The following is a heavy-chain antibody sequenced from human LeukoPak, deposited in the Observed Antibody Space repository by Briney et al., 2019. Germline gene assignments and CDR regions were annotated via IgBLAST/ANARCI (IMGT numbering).Heavy chain of an antibody. D-gene: IGHD6-6*01. Sequence: SETLSLTCTVSGGSISSYYWSWIRQPPGKGLEWIGYIYYSGSTNYNPSLKSRVTISVDTSKNQFSLKLSSVTAADTALYYCARGRGSSDYWGQGSLVTVSA. CDR2: IYYSGST. V-gene: IGHV4-59*01. J-gene: IGHJ4*02. CDR3: ARGRGSSDY. CDR1: GGSISSYY.